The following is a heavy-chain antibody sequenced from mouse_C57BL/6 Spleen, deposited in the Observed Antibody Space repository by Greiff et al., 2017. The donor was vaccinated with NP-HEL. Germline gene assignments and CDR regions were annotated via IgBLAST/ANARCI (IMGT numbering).Heavy chain of an antibody. D-gene: IGHD2-2*01. J-gene: IGHJ4*01. CDR2: IRNKANGYTT. V-gene: IGHV7-3*01. Sequence: EVQVVESGGGLVQPGGSLSLSCAASGFTFTDYYMSWVRQPPGKALEWLGFIRNKANGYTTEYSASVKGRFTISRDNSQSILYLQMNALRAEDSATYYCARWDGYDEGDYYAMDYWGQGTSVTVSS. CDR3: ARWDGYDEGDYYAMDY. CDR1: GFTFTDYY.